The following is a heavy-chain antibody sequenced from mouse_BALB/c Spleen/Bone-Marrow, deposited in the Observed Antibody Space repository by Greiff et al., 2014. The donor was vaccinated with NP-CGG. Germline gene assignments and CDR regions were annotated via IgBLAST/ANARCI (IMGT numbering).Heavy chain of an antibody. CDR1: GFTFSSYG. J-gene: IGHJ4*01. V-gene: IGHV5-6*02. CDR2: ISSGGSNT. CDR3: ARHQRYYAMDY. Sequence: EVKLVESGGDLVKPGGSLELSCAASGFTFSSYGMSWGRQTPDKRLEWVATISSGGSNTYYPDSVKGRFTISRDNAKNTLYLQMGSLKSEDTAMYYCARHQRYYAMDYWGQGTSVTVSS.